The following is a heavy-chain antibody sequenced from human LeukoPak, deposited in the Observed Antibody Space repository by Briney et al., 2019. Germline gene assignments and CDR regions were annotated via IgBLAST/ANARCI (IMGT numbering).Heavy chain of an antibody. D-gene: IGHD1-14*01. V-gene: IGHV3-30*04. CDR3: ARGHRSFDY. J-gene: IGHJ4*02. Sequence: GGSLRLSCAASGFTFSSYAMHWVRQAPGKGLEWVAVISYDGSNKYYADSVKGRFTISRDNSKNTLYLQMNSLRAEDTAVYYCARGHRSFDYWGQGTLVTVPS. CDR2: ISYDGSNK. CDR1: GFTFSSYA.